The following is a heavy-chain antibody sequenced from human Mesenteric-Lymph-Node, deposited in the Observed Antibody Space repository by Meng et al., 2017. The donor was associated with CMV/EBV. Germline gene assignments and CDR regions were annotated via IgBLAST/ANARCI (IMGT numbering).Heavy chain of an antibody. CDR2: ISGSGGST. CDR1: GFTFSSYA. Sequence: LSCAASGFTFSSYAMGWVRQAPGKGLEWVSAISGSGGSTYYADSVKGRFTISRDNAKNSLYLQMNSLRAEDTAVYYCARESADLDYWGQGTLVTVSS. CDR3: ARESADLDY. J-gene: IGHJ4*02. V-gene: IGHV3-23*01.